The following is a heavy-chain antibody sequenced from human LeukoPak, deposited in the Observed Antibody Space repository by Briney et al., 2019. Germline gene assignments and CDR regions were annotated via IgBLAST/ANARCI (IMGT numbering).Heavy chain of an antibody. CDR3: ARDRHLYYYDSSGYYYGMDV. V-gene: IGHV3-66*01. CDR2: IHSGGST. CDR1: GFTFSSNY. J-gene: IGHJ6*02. D-gene: IGHD3-22*01. Sequence: PGGSLRLSCAASGFTFSSNYMSWVRQAPGKGLEWVSVIHSGGSTYYADSVKGRFTISRDNSKNTLYLQMNSLRAEDTAVYYCARDRHLYYYDSSGYYYGMDVWGQGTTVTVSS.